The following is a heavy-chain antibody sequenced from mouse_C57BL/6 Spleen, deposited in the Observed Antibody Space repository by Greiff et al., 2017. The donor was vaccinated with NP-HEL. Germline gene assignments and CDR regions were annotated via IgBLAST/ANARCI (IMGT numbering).Heavy chain of an antibody. J-gene: IGHJ2*01. Sequence: EVQRVESGPELVKPGASVKIPCKASGYTFTDYNMDWVKQSHGKSLEWIGDINPNNGGTIDNQKFKGKATLTVDKSSSTASMELRSLTSEDTAVYYCARRGYDGYYVDYWGQGTTLTVSS. D-gene: IGHD2-3*01. CDR2: INPNNGGT. V-gene: IGHV1-18*01. CDR1: GYTFTDYN. CDR3: ARRGYDGYYVDY.